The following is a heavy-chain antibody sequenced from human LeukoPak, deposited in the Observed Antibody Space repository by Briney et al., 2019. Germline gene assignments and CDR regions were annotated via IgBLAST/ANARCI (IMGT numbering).Heavy chain of an antibody. CDR1: GYTFTGYY. Sequence: GASVKVSCKASGYTFTGYYMHWVRQAPGQGLEWMGWINPNSGGTNYAQKFQGRVTMTRDTSISTAYMELSRLRSDDTAVYYCARDGEMATIGYYYYYMDVWGKGTTVTVSS. J-gene: IGHJ6*03. CDR2: INPNSGGT. CDR3: ARDGEMATIGYYYYYMDV. V-gene: IGHV1-2*02. D-gene: IGHD5-24*01.